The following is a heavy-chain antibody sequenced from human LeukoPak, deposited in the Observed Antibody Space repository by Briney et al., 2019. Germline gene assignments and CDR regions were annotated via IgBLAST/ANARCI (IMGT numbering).Heavy chain of an antibody. CDR2: IRSKAYGGTT. J-gene: IGHJ6*04. CDR1: GFTFGDYA. V-gene: IGHV3-49*04. Sequence: GRSLRLSCTASGFTFGDYAMSWVRQAPGKGLEWVGFIRSKAYGGTTEYAASVKGRFTISRDDSKSIAYLQMNSLKTEDTAVYYCTLPRVYYYCGMDVWGKGTTVTVSS. CDR3: TLPRVYYYCGMDV.